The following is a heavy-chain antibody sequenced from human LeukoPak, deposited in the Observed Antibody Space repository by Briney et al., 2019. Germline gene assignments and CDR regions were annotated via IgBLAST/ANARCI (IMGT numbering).Heavy chain of an antibody. J-gene: IGHJ4*02. D-gene: IGHD3-22*01. V-gene: IGHV4-61*02. Sequence: SETLSLTCTVSGNSISSGDNYWIWIRQPAGKGLEWIGRIYTSGSTNYNPSLKSRVTISGDTSKNQFSLRLSSVTAADTAVYYCARASYSYDINGWVPFDYWGQGTLVTVSS. CDR1: GNSISSGDNY. CDR2: IYTSGST. CDR3: ARASYSYDINGWVPFDY.